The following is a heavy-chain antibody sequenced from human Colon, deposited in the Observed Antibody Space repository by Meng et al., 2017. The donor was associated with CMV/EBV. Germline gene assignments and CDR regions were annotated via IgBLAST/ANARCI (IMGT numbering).Heavy chain of an antibody. CDR2: IDSSDRT. CDR1: GFTFSSFA. Sequence: GESLKISCAASGFTFSSFAMTWVRQAPGKGLEWVSTIDSSDRTYYADSVKGRFTISRDNSMNTLHLQMNSLRAEDTAVYYCAKARVDTGMDLDEWSQETLVTVSS. CDR3: AKARVDTGMDLDE. V-gene: IGHV3-23*01. J-gene: IGHJ4*02. D-gene: IGHD5-18*01.